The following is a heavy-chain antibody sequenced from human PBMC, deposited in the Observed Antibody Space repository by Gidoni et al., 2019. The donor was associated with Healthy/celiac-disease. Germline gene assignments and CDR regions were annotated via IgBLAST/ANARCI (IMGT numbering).Heavy chain of an antibody. CDR1: GFTFSSYA. V-gene: IGHV3-23*01. CDR2: ISGSGGST. J-gene: IGHJ4*02. Sequence: EVQLLESGGGLVQPGGSLRLSCAASGFTFSSYALSWVRQAPGKGLEWVSAISGSGGSTYYADSVKCRFTISRDNSKNTLYLQMNSLRAEDTAVYYCAKPLYDYVWGSYRQWYFDYWGQGTLVTVSS. D-gene: IGHD3-16*02. CDR3: AKPLYDYVWGSYRQWYFDY.